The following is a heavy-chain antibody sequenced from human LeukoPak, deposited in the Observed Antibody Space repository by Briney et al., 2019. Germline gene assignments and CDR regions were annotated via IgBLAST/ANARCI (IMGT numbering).Heavy chain of an antibody. V-gene: IGHV1-8*01. CDR3: VRAMDPLDTFNYQYAMDV. CDR1: GYTFNNYD. Sequence: ASVKVSCKASGYTFNNYDINWVRQAPGQGLEWMGWMNPNSGNTGYAQKFQGRVTLTGETFISTAYMELSSLRSEDTAVYYCVRAMDPLDTFNYQYAMDVWGQGTMVTVSS. D-gene: IGHD5-24*01. J-gene: IGHJ6*02. CDR2: MNPNSGNT.